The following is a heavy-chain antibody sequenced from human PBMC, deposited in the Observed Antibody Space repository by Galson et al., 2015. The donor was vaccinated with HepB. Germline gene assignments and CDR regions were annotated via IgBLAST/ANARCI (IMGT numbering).Heavy chain of an antibody. CDR1: GFTFSSYA. Sequence: SLRLSCAASGFTFSSYAMHWVRQAPGKGLEWVAVISYDGSNKYYADSVKGRFTISRDNSKNTLYLQMNSLRAEDTAVYYCARDGSPVILTGSPFDYWGQGTLVTVSS. D-gene: IGHD3-9*01. J-gene: IGHJ4*02. CDR2: ISYDGSNK. V-gene: IGHV3-30*04. CDR3: ARDGSPVILTGSPFDY.